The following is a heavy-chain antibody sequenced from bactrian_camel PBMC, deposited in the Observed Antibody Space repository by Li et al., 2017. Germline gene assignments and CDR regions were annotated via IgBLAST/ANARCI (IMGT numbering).Heavy chain of an antibody. J-gene: IGHJ4*01. CDR1: GFTFSTYY. V-gene: IGHV3S40*01. Sequence: VQLVESGGGLVQPGGSLRLSCAASGFTFSTYYMSWVRQAPGKGLEWVSSINLGGGTTYYSESVKGRFTISRENAKNGLYLQMDSLKSEDTALYYCVGGWRDWGQGTQVTVS. CDR2: INLGGGTT. D-gene: IGHD1*01. CDR3: VGGWRD.